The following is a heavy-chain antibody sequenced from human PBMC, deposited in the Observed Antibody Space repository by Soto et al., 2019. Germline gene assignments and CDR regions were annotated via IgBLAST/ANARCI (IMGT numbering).Heavy chain of an antibody. CDR3: ARDRGYNWFDP. CDR1: GFTFSSYS. J-gene: IGHJ5*02. V-gene: IGHV3-21*01. D-gene: IGHD3-10*01. CDR2: ISSSSSYI. Sequence: GGSLRLSCAASGFTFSSYSMNWVRQAPGKGLEWVSSISSSSSYIYYADSVKGRFTISRDNAKNSLYLQMNSLRAEDTAVYCCARDRGYNWFDPWGQGTLVTVSS.